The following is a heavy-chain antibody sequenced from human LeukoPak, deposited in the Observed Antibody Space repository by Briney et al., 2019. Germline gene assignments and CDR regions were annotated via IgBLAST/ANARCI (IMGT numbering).Heavy chain of an antibody. CDR2: IYHSGST. V-gene: IGHV4-38-2*01. D-gene: IGHD6-19*01. CDR1: GYSISSGYY. CDR3: ARALGGGYSSGWYYFDY. J-gene: IGHJ4*02. Sequence: SETLSLTCAVSGYSISSGYYWGWIRQPPGTGLEWIGSIYHSGSTYYNPSLKSRVTISVDTSKNQFSLKLSSVTAADTAVYYCARALGGGYSSGWYYFDYWGQGTLVTVSS.